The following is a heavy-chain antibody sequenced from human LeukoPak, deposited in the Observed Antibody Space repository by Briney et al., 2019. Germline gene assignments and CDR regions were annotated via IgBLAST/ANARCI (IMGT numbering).Heavy chain of an antibody. CDR3: ARGRFYRSSWTGWFDP. CDR2: IYHSGST. CDR1: GGSISSSNW. Sequence: SETLSPTCAVSGGSISSSNWWSWVRQPPGKGLEWIGEIYHSGSTNYNPSLKSRVTISVDKSKNQFSLKLSSVTAADTAVYYCARGRFYRSSWTGWFDPWGQGTLVTVSS. J-gene: IGHJ5*02. D-gene: IGHD6-13*01. V-gene: IGHV4-4*02.